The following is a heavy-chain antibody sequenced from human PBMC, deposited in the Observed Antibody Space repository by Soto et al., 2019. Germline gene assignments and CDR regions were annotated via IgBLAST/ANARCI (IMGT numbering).Heavy chain of an antibody. CDR1: GFTFSSYW. CDR2: IKQDGSEK. J-gene: IGHJ3*02. CDR3: ARDYFGVVIFGAFDI. V-gene: IGHV3-7*05. Sequence: GGSLRLVCAASGFTFSSYWMSWVRQAPGKGLEWVANIKQDGSEKYYVDSVKGRFTISRDNAKNSLYLQMNSLRAEDTAVYYCARDYFGVVIFGAFDIWGQGTMVTVSS. D-gene: IGHD3-3*01.